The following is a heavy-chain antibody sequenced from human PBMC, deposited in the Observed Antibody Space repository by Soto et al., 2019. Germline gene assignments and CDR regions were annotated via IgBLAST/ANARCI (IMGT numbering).Heavy chain of an antibody. J-gene: IGHJ4*02. CDR2: IYYSGST. D-gene: IGHD3-3*01. Sequence: QVQLQESGPGLVKPSQTLSLTCTVSGGSISSGGYYWSWIRQHPGKGLEWIGYIYYSGSTYYNPSLKSRVTISVDTSKNQFSLKLSSVTAADTAVYYCARDLSVASDFWSGYLNWGQGTLVTVSS. CDR3: ARDLSVASDFWSGYLN. V-gene: IGHV4-31*03. CDR1: GGSISSGGYY.